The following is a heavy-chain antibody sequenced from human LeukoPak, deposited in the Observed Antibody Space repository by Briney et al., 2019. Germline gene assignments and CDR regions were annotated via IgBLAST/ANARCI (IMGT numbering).Heavy chain of an antibody. CDR3: AKRLAGASGWYSLDY. V-gene: IGHV3-30*18. D-gene: IGHD6-19*01. Sequence: PGRSLRLSCAASGFTLSSYGMHWVRQAPGKGLEWVAVISYDANKKYYVDSVKGRFTISRDDSNNTLYLQMNSLRAEDTAVYYCAKRLAGASGWYSLDYWGQGTLATVSS. J-gene: IGHJ4*02. CDR2: ISYDANKK. CDR1: GFTLSSYG.